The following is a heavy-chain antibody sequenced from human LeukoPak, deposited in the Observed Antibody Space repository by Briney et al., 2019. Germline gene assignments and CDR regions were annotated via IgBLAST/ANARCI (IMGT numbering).Heavy chain of an antibody. J-gene: IGHJ4*02. CDR1: GFTFGTYA. CDR2: LFGNGGGI. CDR3: ARDGPRIFGVVSYFDY. V-gene: IGHV3-23*01. D-gene: IGHD3-3*01. Sequence: PGGSLRLSCVASGFTFGTYAMNWVRQAPGKGLEWLAGLFGNGGGISYADSVKGRFTISRDNAKNSLYLQMNSLRAEDTAVYYCARDGPRIFGVVSYFDYWGQGTLVTVSS.